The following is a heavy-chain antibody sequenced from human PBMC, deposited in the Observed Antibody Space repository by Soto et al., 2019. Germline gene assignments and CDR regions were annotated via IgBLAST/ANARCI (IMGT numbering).Heavy chain of an antibody. Sequence: ASVKVSCKTSGCTFTSYDINWVGQATGQGLEWMGWMNPNSGNTGYAQKFQGRVTMTRDTYISTAYMPLSGLSSDDTAVYYCARALGVIAYWGLGSLVTVSS. CDR2: MNPNSGNT. V-gene: IGHV1-8*01. CDR1: GCTFTSYD. D-gene: IGHD2-21*01. J-gene: IGHJ4*02. CDR3: ARALGVIAY.